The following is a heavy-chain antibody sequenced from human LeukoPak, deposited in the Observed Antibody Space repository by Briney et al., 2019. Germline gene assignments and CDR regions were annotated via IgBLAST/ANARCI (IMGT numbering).Heavy chain of an antibody. D-gene: IGHD2-2*01. CDR3: ARDGSTAAMDV. CDR1: GFIFSNYG. V-gene: IGHV3-33*01. CDR2: IWYDGSNE. Sequence: GGSLRLSCAASGFIFSNYGMHWVRQAPGKGLEWVAVIWYDGSNEYYADSVKGRFTISRDNSKNTLYLQMNSLRAEDTAVYYCARDGSTAAMDVWGQGTTVTVSS. J-gene: IGHJ6*02.